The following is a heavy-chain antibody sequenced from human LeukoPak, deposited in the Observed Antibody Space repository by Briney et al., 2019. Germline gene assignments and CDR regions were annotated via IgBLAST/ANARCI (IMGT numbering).Heavy chain of an antibody. CDR3: AREAREGLWFGELSTLTRWYYYGMDV. D-gene: IGHD3-10*01. J-gene: IGHJ6*02. CDR2: MNPNSGNT. V-gene: IGHV1-8*01. Sequence: ASVKVSCKASGYTFTSYDINWVRQASGQGLEWMGWMNPNSGNTGSAQKFQGRVTMTRNTSMSTAYMELSSLKSEDTAVYFCAREAREGLWFGELSTLTRWYYYGMDVWGQGTTVTVSS. CDR1: GYTFTSYD.